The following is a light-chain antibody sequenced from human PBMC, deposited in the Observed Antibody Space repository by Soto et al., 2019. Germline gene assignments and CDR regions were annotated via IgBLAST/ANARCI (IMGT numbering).Light chain of an antibody. CDR3: NSFTTSTTPYV. CDR2: EVS. J-gene: IGLJ1*01. Sequence: QSALTQPASVSGSPGQSITISCTGSTSDVGAYNYVSWYKHHPGQAPQLMIYEVSHRPSGVSNRFSGSKSGNTASLTISGLQADDEADYYCNSFTTSTTPYVFGTGTKLTVL. CDR1: TSDVGAYNY. V-gene: IGLV2-14*01.